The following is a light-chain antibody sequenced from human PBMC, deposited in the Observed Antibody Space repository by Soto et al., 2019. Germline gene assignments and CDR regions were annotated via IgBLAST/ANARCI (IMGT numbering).Light chain of an antibody. V-gene: IGLV1-47*01. J-gene: IGLJ2*01. CDR1: SSNIGSNY. Sequence: QSVLTQPPSASGTPGQRVTISCSGSSSNIGSNYVYWYQQLPGTAPKLLIYRNNQRPSGVPDRFSGSKSGTSASLAISGLRSEDEADYYCAAWDASLSGVVFGGGTKRTVL. CDR3: AAWDASLSGVV. CDR2: RNN.